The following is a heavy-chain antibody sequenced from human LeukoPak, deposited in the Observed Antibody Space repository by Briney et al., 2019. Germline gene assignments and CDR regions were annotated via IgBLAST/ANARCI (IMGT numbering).Heavy chain of an antibody. CDR2: ISGSGGST. Sequence: PGGSLRLSCAASGFTFSYYEMNWVRQAPGKGLEWVSAISGSGGSTYYADSVKGRFAISRDNSKNTLYLQMNSLRVEDTAVYYCAKGITPYYYYGMDVWGQGTTVTVSS. CDR1: GFTFSYYE. V-gene: IGHV3-23*01. D-gene: IGHD1-14*01. CDR3: AKGITPYYYYGMDV. J-gene: IGHJ6*02.